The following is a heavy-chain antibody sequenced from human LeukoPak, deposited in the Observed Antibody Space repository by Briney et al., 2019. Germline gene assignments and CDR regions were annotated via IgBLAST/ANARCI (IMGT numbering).Heavy chain of an antibody. Sequence: GRSLRLSCAASGFTFSSYAMHWVRQAPGKGLEWVAVISYDGSNKYYADSVKGRFTISRDNSKNTLYLQMNSLRAEDTAVYYCARGNLLWFGDKAFDIWGQGTMVTVSS. J-gene: IGHJ3*02. CDR2: ISYDGSNK. CDR3: ARGNLLWFGDKAFDI. D-gene: IGHD3-10*01. V-gene: IGHV3-30-3*01. CDR1: GFTFSSYA.